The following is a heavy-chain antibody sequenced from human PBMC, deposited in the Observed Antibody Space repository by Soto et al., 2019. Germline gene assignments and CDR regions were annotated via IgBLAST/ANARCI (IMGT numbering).Heavy chain of an antibody. CDR1: GYTLTELS. D-gene: IGHD2-8*01. Sequence: QVQLVQSGAEVKKPGASVKVSCKVSGYTLTELSMHWVRQAPGKGLEWMGGFDPEDGETIYAQKFQGKVTMTEDTSTDTAYMELSSLRSEDTAVYYCATDSSCTNGVCSDYYDGMDVWGKGPRSPSPQ. J-gene: IGHJ6*01. CDR2: FDPEDGET. V-gene: IGHV1-24*01. CDR3: ATDSSCTNGVCSDYYDGMDV.